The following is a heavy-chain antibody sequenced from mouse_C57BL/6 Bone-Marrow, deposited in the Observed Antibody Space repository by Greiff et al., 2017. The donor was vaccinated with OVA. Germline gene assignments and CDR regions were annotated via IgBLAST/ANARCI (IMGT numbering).Heavy chain of an antibody. CDR1: GFSFNTYA. CDR3: VRPQTAQVMDY. D-gene: IGHD3-2*02. Sequence: GGGLVQPKGSLKLSCAASGFSFNTYAMNWVRQAPGKGLEWVARIRSKSNNYATYYADSVKDRFTISRDDSESMLYLQMNNLKTEDTAMYYCVRPQTAQVMDYWGQGTSVTVSS. J-gene: IGHJ4*01. V-gene: IGHV10-1*01. CDR2: IRSKSNNYAT.